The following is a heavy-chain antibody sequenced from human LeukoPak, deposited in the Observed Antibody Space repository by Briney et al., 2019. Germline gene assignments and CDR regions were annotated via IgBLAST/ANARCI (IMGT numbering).Heavy chain of an antibody. CDR3: ARRGSKEWLGFNY. J-gene: IGHJ4*02. CDR2: IYYSGST. D-gene: IGHD6-19*01. CDR1: GGSISSYY. V-gene: IGHV4-59*08. Sequence: SETLSLTCTVSGGSISSYYWSWVRQPPGKGLEWIGYIYYSGSTNYNPSLKSRVTISVDTSKNRFSLNLSSMTAADTAVYYCARRGSKEWLGFNYWGQGTLVTVSS.